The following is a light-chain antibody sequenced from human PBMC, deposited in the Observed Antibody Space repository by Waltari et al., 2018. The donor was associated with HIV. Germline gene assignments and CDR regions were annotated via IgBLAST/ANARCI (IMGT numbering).Light chain of an antibody. V-gene: IGLV1-51*01. CDR1: SSNIGNNF. J-gene: IGLJ3*02. CDR2: DTE. Sequence: QSVLTQPPSVSAAPGQKVTISCSGTSSNIGNNFVSWYQQFPGTAPKLLIYDTEKRPSGIPERFSGSKSGTSATLGITGLQTGDEAVYYCGTWDSSLSAGVFGGGTKVTVL. CDR3: GTWDSSLSAGV.